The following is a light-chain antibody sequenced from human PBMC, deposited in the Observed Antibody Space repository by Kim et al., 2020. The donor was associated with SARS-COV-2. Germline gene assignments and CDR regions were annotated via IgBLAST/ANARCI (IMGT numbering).Light chain of an antibody. CDR2: ADN. Sequence: CPGRSASMAPAVWRWHQRHPGSGPATVIYADNERPSGVPDRFSGSSDASSNSASLTISGLKTEDEADYYCHSYDRDSHVFGTGTKVTVL. CDR1: SASMAPAV. V-gene: IGLV6-57*02. J-gene: IGLJ1*01. CDR3: HSYDRDSHV.